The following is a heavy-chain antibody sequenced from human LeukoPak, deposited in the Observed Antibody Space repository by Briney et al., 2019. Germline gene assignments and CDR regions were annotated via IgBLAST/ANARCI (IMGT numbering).Heavy chain of an antibody. J-gene: IGHJ5*02. V-gene: IGHV1-2*02. Sequence: ASVKVSCKASGYTFTGYYMHWVRQAPGQGLEWMGWINPNSGGTNYAQKFQGRVTMTRDTSISTAYMELSRLRSDDTAVYYCARSVGIVVVVAATRRWFDPWGREPWSPSPQ. CDR2: INPNSGGT. CDR1: GYTFTGYY. CDR3: ARSVGIVVVVAATRRWFDP. D-gene: IGHD2-15*01.